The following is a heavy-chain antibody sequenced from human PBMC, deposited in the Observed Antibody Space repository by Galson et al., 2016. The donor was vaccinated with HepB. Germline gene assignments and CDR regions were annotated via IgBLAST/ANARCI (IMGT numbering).Heavy chain of an antibody. Sequence: ETLSLTCTVSGASIRSYYWSWVRQPPGKGLEWIGYIYASGNTNYNPALKTRVTISVDTSKNQFSLNITSVTAADTAVYYCARSPRNSSSWLSGTWGQGTLVTVSS. J-gene: IGHJ5*02. D-gene: IGHD6-13*01. CDR2: IYASGNT. CDR1: GASIRSYY. CDR3: ARSPRNSSSWLSGT. V-gene: IGHV4-4*08.